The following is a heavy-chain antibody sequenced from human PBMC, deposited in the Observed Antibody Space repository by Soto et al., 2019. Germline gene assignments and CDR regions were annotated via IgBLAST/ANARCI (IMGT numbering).Heavy chain of an antibody. J-gene: IGHJ2*01. CDR2: IYYSGST. D-gene: IGHD3-10*01. CDR1: GGSISSYY. Sequence: PSETLSLTCTVSGGSISSYYWSWIRQPPGKGLEWIGYIYYSGSTNYNPSLKSRVTISVDTSKNQFSLKLSSVTAADTAVYYCVITMVRGVGDWYFDLWGRGTLVTVSS. V-gene: IGHV4-59*13. CDR3: VITMVRGVGDWYFDL.